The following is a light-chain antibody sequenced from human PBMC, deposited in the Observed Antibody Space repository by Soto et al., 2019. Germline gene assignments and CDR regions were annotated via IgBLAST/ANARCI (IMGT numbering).Light chain of an antibody. CDR2: GTS. J-gene: IGKJ1*01. V-gene: IGKV3-20*01. Sequence: EIVMTQSPFTLSVSPGERATLSCRASQSVSRNLPWYQQKPGQAPRLLIYGTSTRATGIPDRFSGSGSGTDFTLTISRLEPEDFAVYYCQQYGSSLPWTFGQGTKVDI. CDR3: QQYGSSLPWT. CDR1: QSVSRN.